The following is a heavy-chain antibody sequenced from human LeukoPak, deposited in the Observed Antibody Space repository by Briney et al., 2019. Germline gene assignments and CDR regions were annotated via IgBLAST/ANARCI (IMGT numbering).Heavy chain of an antibody. CDR3: ARRSSSWHGSEY. J-gene: IGHJ4*02. CDR2: IYYSGST. CDR1: GGSISSYY. Sequence: SETLSLTCTVSGGSISSYYWSWIRQPPGKGLEWIGYIYYSGSTNYNPSLKSRVTISVDTSKNQFSLKLSSVTAADTAVYYCARRSSSWHGSEYWGQGTLVTVSS. D-gene: IGHD6-13*01. V-gene: IGHV4-59*08.